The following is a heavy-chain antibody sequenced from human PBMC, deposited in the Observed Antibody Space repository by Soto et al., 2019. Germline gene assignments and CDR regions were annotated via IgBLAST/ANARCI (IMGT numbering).Heavy chain of an antibody. V-gene: IGHV4-30-4*01. D-gene: IGHD4-17*01. CDR2: IYYSGNT. CDR1: GGSISSDDYY. J-gene: IGHJ4*02. CDR3: ASFDMVNTGDY. Sequence: QVQLQESGPGLVKPSQTLSLTCSVSGGSISSDDYYWSWLRQPPGKGLEWIGHIYYSGNTYYSPSLTSRVTISVDTSKNQFSLNLNSVTAADTDVYYCASFDMVNTGDYWGQGALVTVSS.